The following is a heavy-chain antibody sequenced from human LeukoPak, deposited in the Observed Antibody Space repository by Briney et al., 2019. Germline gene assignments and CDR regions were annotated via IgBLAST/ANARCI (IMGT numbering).Heavy chain of an antibody. J-gene: IGHJ4*02. CDR1: RYTFTGYY. CDR2: INPNSGGT. D-gene: IGHD3-16*01. Sequence: GASVKVSCKASRYTFTGYYMHWVRQAPGQGLEWMGWINPNSGGTNYAQKFQGRVTMTRDTSISTAYMELSRLRSDDTAVYYSARVSVCLYVDYWGQGTLVTVSS. CDR3: ARVSVCLYVDY. V-gene: IGHV1-2*02.